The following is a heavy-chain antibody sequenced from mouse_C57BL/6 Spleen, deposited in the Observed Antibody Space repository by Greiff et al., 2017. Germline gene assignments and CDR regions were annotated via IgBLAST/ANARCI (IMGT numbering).Heavy chain of an antibody. CDR1: GFNIKDDY. CDR3: TTGSNYGIYAMDY. Sequence: VQLQQSGAELVRPGASVKLSCTASGFNIKDDYMHWVKQRPEQGLEWIGWIDPENGDTEYASKFQGKATITADTSSNTAYLQLSSLTSEDTAVYYCTTGSNYGIYAMDYWGQGTSVTVSS. J-gene: IGHJ4*01. CDR2: IDPENGDT. D-gene: IGHD2-5*01. V-gene: IGHV14-4*01.